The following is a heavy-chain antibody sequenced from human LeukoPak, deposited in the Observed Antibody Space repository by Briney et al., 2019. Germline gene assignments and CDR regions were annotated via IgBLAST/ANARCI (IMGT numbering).Heavy chain of an antibody. CDR2: INHSGST. CDR3: ARRGIDCSGGSCYSGRLNYYYYYMDV. J-gene: IGHJ6*03. V-gene: IGHV4-38-2*02. D-gene: IGHD2-15*01. CDR1: GYSISSGYY. Sequence: PLETLSLTCTVSGYSISSGYYWGWIRQPPGKGLEWIGEINHSGSTNYNPSLKSRVTISVDTSKNQFSLKLSSVTAADTAVYYCARRGIDCSGGSCYSGRLNYYYYYMDVWGKGTTVTISS.